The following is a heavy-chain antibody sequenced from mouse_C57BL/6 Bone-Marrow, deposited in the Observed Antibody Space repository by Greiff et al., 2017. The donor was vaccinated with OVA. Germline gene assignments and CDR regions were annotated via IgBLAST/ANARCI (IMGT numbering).Heavy chain of an antibody. CDR3: AREAYYGSSYHWYFDV. D-gene: IGHD1-1*01. J-gene: IGHJ1*03. V-gene: IGHV5-4*01. Sequence: EVQGVESGGGLVKPGGSLKLSCAASGFTFSSYAMSWVRQTPEKRLEWVATISDGGSYTYYPDNVKGRFTISRDNAKNNLYLQMSHLKSEDTAMYYCAREAYYGSSYHWYFDVWGTGTTVTVSS. CDR2: ISDGGSYT. CDR1: GFTFSSYA.